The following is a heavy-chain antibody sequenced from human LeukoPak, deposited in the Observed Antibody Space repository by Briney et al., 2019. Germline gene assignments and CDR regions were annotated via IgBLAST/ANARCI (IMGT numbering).Heavy chain of an antibody. D-gene: IGHD5-24*01. Sequence: TGGSLRLSCASSEFSLSDYGMHWVRQAPGKGLEWVAVMWYDGSRALHADSVKGRFTISRDISKNTLYLQMDSLRAEDTAVYYCAKSRDGYHHGLLWGQGTLVTVSS. CDR1: EFSLSDYG. J-gene: IGHJ1*01. V-gene: IGHV3-33*06. CDR3: AKSRDGYHHGLL. CDR2: MWYDGSRA.